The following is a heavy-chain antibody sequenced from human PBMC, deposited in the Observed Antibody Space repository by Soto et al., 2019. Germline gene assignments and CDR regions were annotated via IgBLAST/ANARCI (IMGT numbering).Heavy chain of an antibody. CDR1: GGTFSSYT. CDR3: ASIAAAWYFDP. CDR2: IIPILGIA. V-gene: IGHV1-69*02. Sequence: SVKVSCKASGGTFSSYTISWVRQAPGQGLEWMGRIIPILGIANYAQKFQGRVTITADESTSTAYMELSSLRSEDTAVYYCASIAAAWYFDPWGQGTLVTVSS. J-gene: IGHJ5*02. D-gene: IGHD6-13*01.